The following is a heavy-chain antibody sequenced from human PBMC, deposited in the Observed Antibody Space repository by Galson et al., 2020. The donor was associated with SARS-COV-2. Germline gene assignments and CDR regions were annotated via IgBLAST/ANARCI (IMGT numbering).Heavy chain of an antibody. Sequence: SETLSLPCTVSDGSISSGNYYWSWIRQPAGKGLEWIGRIYKSGNNNYNPPLWSQVTISVDTSKNQFSLKLRSVTAADTAVYYCARGNSPWVTMFGIVTGPCGMDGWGQGTAVTVSS. CDR1: DGSISSGNYY. V-gene: IGHV4-61*02. D-gene: IGHD3-3*01. J-gene: IGHJ6*02. CDR2: IYKSGNN. CDR3: ARGNSPWVTMFGIVTGPCGMDG.